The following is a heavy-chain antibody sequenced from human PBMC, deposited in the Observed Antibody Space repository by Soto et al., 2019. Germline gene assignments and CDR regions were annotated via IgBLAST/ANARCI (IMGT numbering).Heavy chain of an antibody. CDR2: VYYSGST. Sequence: SETLSLTCTVSGGSISSGSYYWDWIRQPPGKGLEWIGNVYYSGSTNYNPSLESRVTISVDTSKNQFSLKLSSVTAADTAVYYCARLAVRGDYYGMDVWGQGTTVTVSS. V-gene: IGHV4-39*01. D-gene: IGHD3-10*01. CDR3: ARLAVRGDYYGMDV. CDR1: GGSISSGSYY. J-gene: IGHJ6*02.